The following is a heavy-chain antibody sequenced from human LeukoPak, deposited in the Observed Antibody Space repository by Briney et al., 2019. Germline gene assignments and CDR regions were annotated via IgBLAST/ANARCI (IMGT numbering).Heavy chain of an antibody. CDR3: ARDRVGATDYFDY. V-gene: IGHV3-30-3*01. Sequence: GGSLRLSCAASGFTFSSYATHWVRQAPGKELEWVAVISYDGSNKYYADSVKGRFTISRDNSKNTLYLQMNSLRAEDTAVYYCARDRVGATDYFDYWGQGTLVTVSS. CDR1: GFTFSSYA. D-gene: IGHD1-26*01. J-gene: IGHJ4*02. CDR2: ISYDGSNK.